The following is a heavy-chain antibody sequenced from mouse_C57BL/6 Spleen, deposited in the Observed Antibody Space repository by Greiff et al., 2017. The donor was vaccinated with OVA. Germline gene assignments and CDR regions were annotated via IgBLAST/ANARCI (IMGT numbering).Heavy chain of an antibody. V-gene: IGHV1-19*01. CDR2: INPYNGGT. CDR3: ARSQLGRDYFDY. CDR1: GYTFTDYY. J-gene: IGHJ2*01. Sequence: EVQLQQSGPVLVKPGASVKMSCKASGYTFTDYYMNWVKQSHGKSLEWIGVINPYNGGTSYNQKFKGKATLTVDKSSSTAYMELNSLTSEDSAVDYCARSQLGRDYFDYWGQGTTLTVSS. D-gene: IGHD4-1*02.